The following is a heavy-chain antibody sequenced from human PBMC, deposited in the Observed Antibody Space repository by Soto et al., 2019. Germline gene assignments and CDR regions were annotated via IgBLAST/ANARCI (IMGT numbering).Heavy chain of an antibody. V-gene: IGHV3-15*07. D-gene: IGHD3-22*01. CDR1: GFIFSNAW. CDR2: IKSKTDGGTT. J-gene: IGHJ4*02. CDR3: TTDHPYNCDSSCYDN. Sequence: EVQLVESGGDLVKPGGSLRLSCAGSGFIFSNAWINWVRQAPGKGLEWVGHIKSKTDGGTTDYAAPVKGRYTISRDDSKNTVFLQMNSLKTEDTAMYYCTTDHPYNCDSSCYDNWGQGTLVTVSS.